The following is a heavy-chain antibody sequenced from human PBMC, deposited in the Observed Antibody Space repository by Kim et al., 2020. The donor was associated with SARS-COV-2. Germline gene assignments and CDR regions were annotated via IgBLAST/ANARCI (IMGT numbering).Heavy chain of an antibody. J-gene: IGHJ4*02. Sequence: SETLSLTCTVSGGSISSYYWCWIWQPPSKGLERIGIIYYSGSTNNNYSPTIRVTITVDKYKNQIPLTLSFVIVADTAVAYCARQRSGGVISDLYYCGLGT. CDR3: ARQRSGGVISDLYY. V-gene: IGHV4-59*08. D-gene: IGHD3-3*01. CDR1: GGSISSYY. CDR2: IYYSGST.